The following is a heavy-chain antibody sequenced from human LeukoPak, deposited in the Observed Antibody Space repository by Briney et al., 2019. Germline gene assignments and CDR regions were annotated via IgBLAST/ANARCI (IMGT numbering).Heavy chain of an antibody. CDR3: VRWEHQLRIFDY. J-gene: IGHJ4*02. CDR2: TYYMSKWYN. D-gene: IGHD2-2*01. Sequence: SQTLSLTCAISGDSVSTNNVAWHWIRQSPARGLEWLGRTYYMSKWYNDYPVSVKSRITINPDTSRNQFSLELKSVTPEDAAVYYCVRWEHQLRIFDYWGQGTLVTVSS. V-gene: IGHV6-1*01. CDR1: GDSVSTNNVA.